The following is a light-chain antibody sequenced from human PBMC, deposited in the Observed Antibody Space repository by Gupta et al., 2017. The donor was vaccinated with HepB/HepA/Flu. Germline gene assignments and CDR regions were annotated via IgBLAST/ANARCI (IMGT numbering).Light chain of an antibody. CDR3: MQSIPVPLT. Sequence: DIVLTQTPLSLSVTPGQPASISCKSSQSLLHNDEKTYLHWYLQKPGQPPQLLIYEGFNRFSGVPDRFSDRGSGTDFTLKISRVDAEDVGIYYCMQSIPVPLTFGGGTRVEIK. CDR1: QSLLHNDEKTY. V-gene: IGKV2D-29*01. J-gene: IGKJ4*01. CDR2: EGF.